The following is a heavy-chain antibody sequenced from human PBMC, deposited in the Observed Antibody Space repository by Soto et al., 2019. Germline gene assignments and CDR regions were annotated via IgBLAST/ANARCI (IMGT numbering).Heavy chain of an antibody. CDR2: IRSKAYGGTT. CDR3: TRDRPIVVVITVDAFDI. V-gene: IGHV3-49*03. D-gene: IGHD3-22*01. CDR1: GFTFGDYA. Sequence: GGSLRLSCTASGFTFGDYAMSWFRQAPGKGLEWVGFIRSKAYGGTTEYAASVKGRFTISRDDSKSIAYLQMNSLKTEDTAVYYCTRDRPIVVVITVDAFDIWGQGTMVTVSS. J-gene: IGHJ3*02.